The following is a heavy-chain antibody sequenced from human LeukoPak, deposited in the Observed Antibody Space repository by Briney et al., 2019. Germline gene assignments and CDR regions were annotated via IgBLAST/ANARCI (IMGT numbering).Heavy chain of an antibody. CDR1: GGSISSSNW. J-gene: IGHJ4*02. CDR3: ARDAKSGFLEWSYFDY. D-gene: IGHD3-3*01. V-gene: IGHV4-4*02. Sequence: PSETLSLTCAVSGGSISSSNWWSWVRQPPGKGLEWIGEIYHSGSTNYNPSLKSRVTISVDKSKNQFSLKLSSVTAADTAVYYCARDAKSGFLEWSYFDYWGQGTLVTVSS. CDR2: IYHSGST.